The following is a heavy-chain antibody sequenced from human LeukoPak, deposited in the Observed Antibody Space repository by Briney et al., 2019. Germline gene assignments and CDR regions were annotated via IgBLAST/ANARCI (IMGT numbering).Heavy chain of an antibody. CDR3: LGIQLFGSGY. CDR1: GFTFNDYY. Sequence: GGSLRLSCAVSGFTFNDYYMSWIRQAPGKGLEWVSYISGSGNPINYADSVKGRFTISRDNAQNSLYLQMNSLRVEDTAVYYCLGIQLFGSGYWGQGTLVTVSS. J-gene: IGHJ4*02. D-gene: IGHD5-18*01. CDR2: ISGSGNPI. V-gene: IGHV3-11*04.